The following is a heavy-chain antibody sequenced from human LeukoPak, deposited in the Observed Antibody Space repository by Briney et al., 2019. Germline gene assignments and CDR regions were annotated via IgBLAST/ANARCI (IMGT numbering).Heavy chain of an antibody. J-gene: IGHJ5*02. CDR3: ARGGSSSFYNWFDP. Sequence: PGGSLRLSCAASGFTFSSYSMNWVRQAPGKGLEWVSYISSSGSTIYYADSVKGRFTISRDNAKNSLYLQMNGLRAEDTAVYYCARGGSSSFYNWFDPWGQGTLVTVSS. CDR1: GFTFSSYS. V-gene: IGHV3-48*04. D-gene: IGHD6-6*01. CDR2: ISSSGSTI.